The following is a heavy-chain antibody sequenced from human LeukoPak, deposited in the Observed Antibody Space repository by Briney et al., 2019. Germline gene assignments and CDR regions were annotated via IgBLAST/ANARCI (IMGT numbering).Heavy chain of an antibody. CDR3: ARVADDYGDGLDY. CDR2: IYYSGST. J-gene: IGHJ4*02. CDR1: GGSISSYY. Sequence: KPSETLSLTCTVSGGSISSYYWSWIRQPPGKGLEWIGYIYYSGSTNYNPSLKSRVTISVDTSKNQFSLKLSSVTAADTAVYYCARVADDYGDGLDYWGQGTLVTVSS. V-gene: IGHV4-59*01. D-gene: IGHD4-17*01.